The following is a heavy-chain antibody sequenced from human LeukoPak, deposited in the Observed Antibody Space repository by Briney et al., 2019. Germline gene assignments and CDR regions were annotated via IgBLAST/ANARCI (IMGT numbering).Heavy chain of an antibody. CDR1: GGSISSYY. CDR2: IYYSVST. CDR3: ARGPSLLWFGEGGYYMDV. J-gene: IGHJ6*03. Sequence: SETLSLTCTVSGGSISSYYWSWIRQPPGEGLELIGYIYYSVSTNYNHSLKSRVTISVDTSKNQFSLKLSSVAAADTAVYYCARGPSLLWFGEGGYYMDVWGKGTTVTVSS. D-gene: IGHD3-10*01. V-gene: IGHV4-59*01.